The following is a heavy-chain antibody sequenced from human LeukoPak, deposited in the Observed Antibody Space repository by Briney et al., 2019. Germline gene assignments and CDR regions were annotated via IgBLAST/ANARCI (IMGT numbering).Heavy chain of an antibody. D-gene: IGHD6-13*01. CDR2: IYSGGTT. CDR3: AKEGGSSWPLDY. V-gene: IGHV3-66*02. CDR1: GFNVGSNH. Sequence: GGSLRLSCAASGFNVGSNHMNWVRQAPGKGLEWVSIIYSGGTTYYADSVKGRFTISRDNSKNTLYLQMNSLRAEDTAVYYCAKEGGSSWPLDYWGQGTLVTVSS. J-gene: IGHJ4*02.